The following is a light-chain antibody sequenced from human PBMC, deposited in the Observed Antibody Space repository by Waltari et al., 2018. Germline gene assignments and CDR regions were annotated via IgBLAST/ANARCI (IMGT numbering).Light chain of an antibody. CDR2: GAS. Sequence: EIVVTRSPATLSAAPGERLTLSCRASQSVNISLAWYQQKPGQAPTLLIYGASTRATGIPARFSGSGSATEFTLTISRLQSEDFAVYYCQQYNDWPLTFGQGTKVEIK. V-gene: IGKV3D-15*01. CDR1: QSVNIS. J-gene: IGKJ1*01. CDR3: QQYNDWPLT.